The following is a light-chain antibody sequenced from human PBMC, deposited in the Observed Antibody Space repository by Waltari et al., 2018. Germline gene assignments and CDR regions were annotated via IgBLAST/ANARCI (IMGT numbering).Light chain of an antibody. V-gene: IGKV3-15*01. J-gene: IGKJ4*01. CDR3: QQYNNWPLT. CDR1: QSVSSN. Sequence: EIVMTQSPATLSASPGERATLSCRASQSVSSNLAWYQQKTGQAPRLLIYGASTRATGIPARFSGSGSGTEFTLTISSLQSEDFAVYYCQQYNNWPLTFGGGTKVEIK. CDR2: GAS.